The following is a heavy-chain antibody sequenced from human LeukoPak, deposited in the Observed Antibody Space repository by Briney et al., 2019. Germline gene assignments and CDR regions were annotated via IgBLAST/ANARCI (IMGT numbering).Heavy chain of an antibody. V-gene: IGHV1-46*01. D-gene: IGHD1-26*01. Sequence: GASVKVSCKASGYTFTSYYMHWVRQAPGQGLEWMGIINPSGGSTSYAQKFQGRVTMTRDTSTSTVYMELSSLRSEDTAVYYCARDEGVGALPRYAFDIWGQGTMVTVSS. CDR2: INPSGGST. CDR3: ARDEGVGALPRYAFDI. J-gene: IGHJ3*02. CDR1: GYTFTSYY.